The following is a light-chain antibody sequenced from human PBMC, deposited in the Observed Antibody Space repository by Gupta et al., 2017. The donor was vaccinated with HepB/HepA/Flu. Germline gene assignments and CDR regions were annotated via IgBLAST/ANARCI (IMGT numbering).Light chain of an antibody. CDR1: SSDFGSYNL. J-gene: IGLJ2*01. V-gene: IGLV2-23*02. Sequence: QSALTQPASVSRSPGQSITISCTGTSSDFGSYNLVSWYQQHPGKAPKRMMYEVSKRPSGVSNRGSGAKSGNKASPTTSGLQAEDEADDYCCSSAGSSTSVFGGGTKMTVL. CDR3: CSSAGSSTSV. CDR2: EVS.